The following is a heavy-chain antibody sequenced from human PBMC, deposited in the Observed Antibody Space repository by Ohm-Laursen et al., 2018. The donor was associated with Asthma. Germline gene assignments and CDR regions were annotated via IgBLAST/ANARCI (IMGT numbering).Heavy chain of an antibody. Sequence: SLRLSCAASGFTFSDYYMSWVRQAPGKGLEWVSYISNGGYTIYYADSVKGRFTISRDNAKNSLFLQMNSLRAEDTAVYYCARGYSSSSLFVPYYYNMDVWGQGTTVTVSS. CDR3: ARGYSSSSLFVPYYYNMDV. J-gene: IGHJ6*02. CDR2: ISNGGYTI. D-gene: IGHD6-6*01. CDR1: GFTFSDYY. V-gene: IGHV3-11*01.